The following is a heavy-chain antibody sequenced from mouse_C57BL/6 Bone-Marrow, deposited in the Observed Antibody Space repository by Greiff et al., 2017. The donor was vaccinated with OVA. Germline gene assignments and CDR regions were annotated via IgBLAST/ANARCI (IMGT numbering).Heavy chain of an antibody. V-gene: IGHV5-17*01. J-gene: IGHJ1*03. D-gene: IGHD1-1*01. CDR2: ISSGSSTI. CDR1: GFTFSDYG. Sequence: VQLQQSGGGLVKPGGSLKLSCAASGFTFSDYGMHWVRQAPEKGLEWVAYISSGSSTIYYADTVKGRFTISRDNAKNTLFLQMTSLRSEDTAMYYCARDYYGSRWYFDVWGTGTTVTVSS. CDR3: ARDYYGSRWYFDV.